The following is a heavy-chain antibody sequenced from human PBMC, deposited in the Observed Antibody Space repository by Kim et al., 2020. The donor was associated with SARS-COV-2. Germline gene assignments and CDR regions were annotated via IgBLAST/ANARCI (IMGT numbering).Heavy chain of an antibody. Sequence: YYADSRKGRFNISRDNSKNTLYLQMNSLRAEDTAVYYCAREWMTTAFDIWGQGTMVTVSS. J-gene: IGHJ3*02. D-gene: IGHD5-12*01. V-gene: IGHV3-66*01. CDR3: AREWMTTAFDI.